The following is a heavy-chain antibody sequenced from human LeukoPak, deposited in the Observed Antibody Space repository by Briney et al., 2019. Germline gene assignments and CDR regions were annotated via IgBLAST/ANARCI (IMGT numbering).Heavy chain of an antibody. J-gene: IGHJ3*02. CDR3: ARVRLSGSYLDAFDI. V-gene: IGHV4-59*02. D-gene: IGHD1-26*01. CDR1: GGSVSSYY. CDR2: IYYSGST. Sequence: SETLSLTCTVSGGSVSSYYWNCIRQPPGKGLEWIGNIYYSGSTNYNPSLKNRVTISVDTSKNQFSLKLNSITTADTAVYYCARVRLSGSYLDAFDIWGQATMLTVSS.